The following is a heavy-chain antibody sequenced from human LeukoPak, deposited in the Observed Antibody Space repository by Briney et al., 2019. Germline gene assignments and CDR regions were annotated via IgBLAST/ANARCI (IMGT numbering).Heavy chain of an antibody. CDR3: ARLLGSSSDY. Sequence: SETLSLTCTVSGGSISSSSYYWGWIRQPPGKGLEWIGSIYYSGSTYYNPSLKSRVTISVDTPKNQFSLKLSSVTAADTAVYYCARLLGSSSDYWGQGTLVTVSS. J-gene: IGHJ4*02. V-gene: IGHV4-39*01. CDR1: GGSISSSSYY. CDR2: IYYSGST.